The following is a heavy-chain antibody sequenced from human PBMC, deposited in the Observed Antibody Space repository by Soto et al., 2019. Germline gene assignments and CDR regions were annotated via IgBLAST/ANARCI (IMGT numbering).Heavy chain of an antibody. D-gene: IGHD2-8*01. V-gene: IGHV3-30-3*01. CDR3: ARDRYCTNGVCYGMDV. Sequence: GGSLRLSCAASGFTFSSYAMHWVRQAPGKGLEWVAVISYDGSNKYYADSVKGRFTISRDNSKNTLYLQMNSLRAEDTAVYYCARDRYCTNGVCYGMDVWGQGTTVTVSS. CDR1: GFTFSSYA. J-gene: IGHJ6*02. CDR2: ISYDGSNK.